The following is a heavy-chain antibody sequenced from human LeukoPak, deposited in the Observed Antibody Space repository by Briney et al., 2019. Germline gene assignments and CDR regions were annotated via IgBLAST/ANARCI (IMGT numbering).Heavy chain of an antibody. CDR2: ISGGGGTT. V-gene: IGHV3-23*01. D-gene: IGHD1-26*01. J-gene: IGHJ1*01. CDR1: GFIFSSFA. Sequence: GGSLRLSCAASGFIFSSFAMSWVRQAPGKGLEWVSAISGGGGTTYYADSVKGRFTLSRDNSKSTLYLQMNSLRAEDTAVYYCAHHRGSLDSNTEHFQHWGQGTLVMVSS. CDR3: AHHRGSLDSNTEHFQH.